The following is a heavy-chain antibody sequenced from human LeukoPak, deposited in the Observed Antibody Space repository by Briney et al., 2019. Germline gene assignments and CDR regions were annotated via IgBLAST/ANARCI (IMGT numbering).Heavy chain of an antibody. V-gene: IGHV3-48*01. J-gene: IGHJ4*02. CDR3: PRVGDSSGWQYYLDY. Sequence: GGSLRLSRAASGFTFSNYSLNWVRQAPGKGLEWVSYISSSSSTLYSPGSVRGRFTIYRENAKNSPSLQTNSLTADHPAVYYFPRVGDSSGWQYYLDYGGEKTLVTVSS. D-gene: IGHD6-19*01. CDR2: ISSSSSTL. CDR1: GFTFSNYS.